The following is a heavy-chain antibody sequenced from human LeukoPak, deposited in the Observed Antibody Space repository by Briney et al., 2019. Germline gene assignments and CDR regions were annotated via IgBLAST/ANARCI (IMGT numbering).Heavy chain of an antibody. V-gene: IGHV3-30*02. J-gene: IGHJ6*04. CDR3: AKGGVDYSNYVIPSPDV. D-gene: IGHD4-11*01. Sequence: PGGSLRLSCAASGFTFSSYGMHWVRQAPGKGLEWVAFIRYDGSNKYYADSVKGRFTISRDNSKNTLYLQMNSLRAEDTAVYYCAKGGVDYSNYVIPSPDVWGKGTTVTVSS. CDR1: GFTFSSYG. CDR2: IRYDGSNK.